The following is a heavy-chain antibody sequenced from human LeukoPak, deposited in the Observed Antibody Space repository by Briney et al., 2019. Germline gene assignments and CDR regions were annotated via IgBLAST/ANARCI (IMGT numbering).Heavy chain of an antibody. D-gene: IGHD1-26*01. Sequence: GASVKVSCKASGGTFSSYAISWVRQAPGQGLEWMGWINPNSGGTNYAQKLQGRVTMTTDTSTSTAYMELRSLRSDDTAVYYCARGYSGSSFQHWGQGTLVTVSS. J-gene: IGHJ1*01. V-gene: IGHV1-18*01. CDR2: INPNSGGT. CDR3: ARGYSGSSFQH. CDR1: GGTFSSYA.